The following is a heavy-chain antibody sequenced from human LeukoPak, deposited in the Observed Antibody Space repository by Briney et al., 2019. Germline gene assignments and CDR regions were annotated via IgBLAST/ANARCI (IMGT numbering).Heavy chain of an antibody. D-gene: IGHD1-26*01. CDR3: ARGSGSYPD. CDR2: ISWNSGSI. CDR1: GFTFDDYA. J-gene: IGHJ4*02. Sequence: GGSLRLSCAASGFTFDDYAMYWVRQAPGKGLEWVSGISWNSGSIGYADSVKGRFTISRDNAKNSLYLQMNSLRAEDTAVYYCARGSGSYPDWGQGTLVTVSS. V-gene: IGHV3-9*01.